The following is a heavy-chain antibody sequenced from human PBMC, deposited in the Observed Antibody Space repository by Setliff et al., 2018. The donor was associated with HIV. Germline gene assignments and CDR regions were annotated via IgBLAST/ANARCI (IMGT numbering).Heavy chain of an antibody. CDR1: GYTFTTYS. J-gene: IGHJ4*01. D-gene: IGHD1-26*01. Sequence: ASVKVSCKASGYTFTTYSLHWVRQAPGQSLEWMGWINVGKGDTKYSRDLQGRITITRDTTANTAYMELSSLRSDDTAVYFCARGALLAVFDFDHWGRGTQVTVS. CDR3: ARGALLAVFDFDH. V-gene: IGHV1-3*01. CDR2: INVGKGDT.